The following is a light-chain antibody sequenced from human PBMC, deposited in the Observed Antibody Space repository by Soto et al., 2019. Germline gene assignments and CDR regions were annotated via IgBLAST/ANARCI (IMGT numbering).Light chain of an antibody. CDR2: DAS. CDR1: QSVGNY. Sequence: ESVLTQSPVTLSLSPGERATLSCRASQSVGNYLAWYQQKPGQAPRLLIYDASNRATGIPARFSGSGSGTDFTLTISSLEPEDFAVYYCQQYDSSRTFGQGTKVEMK. J-gene: IGKJ1*01. CDR3: QQYDSSRT. V-gene: IGKV3-11*01.